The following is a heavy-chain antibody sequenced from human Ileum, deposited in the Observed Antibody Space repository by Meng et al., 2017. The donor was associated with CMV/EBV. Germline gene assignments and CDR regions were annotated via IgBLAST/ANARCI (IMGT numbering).Heavy chain of an antibody. CDR2: ISSNGNTI. CDR3: ARWYCSTTSCLFDY. Sequence: GESLKISCVASGFTFSRFEMNWVRQAPGKGLEWVSYISSNGNTIFYADFVKGRFTVSRDNPKNSLYLQMNSLRADDTAVYYCARWYCSTTSCLFDYWGQGALVTVSS. D-gene: IGHD2-2*01. CDR1: GFTFSRFE. J-gene: IGHJ4*02. V-gene: IGHV3-48*03.